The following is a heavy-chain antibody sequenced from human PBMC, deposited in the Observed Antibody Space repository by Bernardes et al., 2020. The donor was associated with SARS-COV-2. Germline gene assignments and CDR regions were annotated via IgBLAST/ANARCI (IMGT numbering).Heavy chain of an antibody. Sequence: ASLKVSCKASGYTFTGYYMHWVRQAPGQGLEWMGWINPNSGGTNYAQKFQGWVTMTRDTSISTAYMELSRLRSDDTAVYYCARDEYSSSSVLNYWGQGTLVTVSS. J-gene: IGHJ4*02. D-gene: IGHD6-6*01. CDR2: INPNSGGT. CDR3: ARDEYSSSSVLNY. CDR1: GYTFTGYY. V-gene: IGHV1-2*04.